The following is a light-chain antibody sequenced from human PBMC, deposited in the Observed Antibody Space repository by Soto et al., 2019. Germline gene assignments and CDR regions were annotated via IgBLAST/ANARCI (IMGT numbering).Light chain of an antibody. V-gene: IGKV3-11*01. CDR1: QSVSSY. CDR3: QQRSNWPPT. Sequence: EIVLTQSPATRSLSPGERATLPCRASQSVSSYLAWYQQKPGQAPRLLIYDASNRATGIPARFSGSGSGTDFTLTISSLEPEDFAVYYCQQRSNWPPTFGQGTKLEIK. J-gene: IGKJ2*01. CDR2: DAS.